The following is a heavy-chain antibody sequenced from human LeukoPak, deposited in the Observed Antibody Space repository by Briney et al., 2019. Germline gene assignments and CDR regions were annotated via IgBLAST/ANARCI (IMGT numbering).Heavy chain of an antibody. CDR1: GGSISSSNW. J-gene: IGHJ5*02. V-gene: IGHV4-4*02. CDR2: IYHSGST. Sequence: SETLSLTCAVSGGSISSSNWWSWVRQPPGKGLEWIGEIYHSGSTNYNPSLKSRVTISVDKSKNQFSLKLSSVTAADTAVYYCARGGVAVAGGRFDPWGQGTLVTVSS. D-gene: IGHD6-19*01. CDR3: ARGGVAVAGGRFDP.